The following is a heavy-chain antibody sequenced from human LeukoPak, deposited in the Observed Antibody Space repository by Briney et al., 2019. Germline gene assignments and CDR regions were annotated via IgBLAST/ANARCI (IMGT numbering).Heavy chain of an antibody. J-gene: IGHJ4*02. V-gene: IGHV1-69*13. Sequence: ASVKVSCKASGGTFSSYAISWVRQAPGQGLEWMGGIIPIFGTANYAQKFQGRVTITADESTSTAYMELSSLRSEDTAVYYCASRSSGWYLFDYWGQGTLVTVSP. CDR1: GGTFSSYA. CDR2: IIPIFGTA. CDR3: ASRSSGWYLFDY. D-gene: IGHD6-19*01.